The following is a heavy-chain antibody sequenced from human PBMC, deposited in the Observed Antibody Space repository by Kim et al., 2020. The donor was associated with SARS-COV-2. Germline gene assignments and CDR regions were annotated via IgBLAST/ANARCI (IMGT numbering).Heavy chain of an antibody. J-gene: IGHJ4*02. D-gene: IGHD4-17*01. CDR2: VYYTGNT. Sequence: SETLSLTCTVSGGSISSSRDYWGWIRQPPGKGLEWIGTVYYTGNTYYNPSIKTRVTISIDTSKNQFSLKLNSVTAADGAVYYCARQQDPPYGDYQAHFDSWGQGTLVAVSS. V-gene: IGHV4-39*01. CDR3: ARQQDPPYGDYQAHFDS. CDR1: GGSISSSRDY.